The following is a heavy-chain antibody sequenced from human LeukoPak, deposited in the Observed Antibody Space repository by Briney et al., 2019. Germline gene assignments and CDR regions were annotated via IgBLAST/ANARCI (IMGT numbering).Heavy chain of an antibody. Sequence: GGSLRLSCAASGFTFSSYAMHWVRQAPGKGLEWVAVISYDGSNKYYTDSVKGRFTISRDNSKNTLYLQMNSLRAEDTAVYYRARDGKRWLQVDYWGQGTLVTVSS. D-gene: IGHD5-24*01. CDR1: GFTFSSYA. V-gene: IGHV3-30-3*01. J-gene: IGHJ4*02. CDR3: ARDGKRWLQVDY. CDR2: ISYDGSNK.